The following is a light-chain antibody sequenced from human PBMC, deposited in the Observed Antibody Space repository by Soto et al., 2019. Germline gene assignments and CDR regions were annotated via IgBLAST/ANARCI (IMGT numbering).Light chain of an antibody. Sequence: DIQMTKSPSTLSASVGDRVTITCRASQSIGRWLAWYQQKPGAAPKLLIYDASSLQSGVPSRFSGSGSGTEFTLSISGLQPDDFATYYCQQYKGTFGQGTKV. J-gene: IGKJ1*01. V-gene: IGKV1-5*01. CDR1: QSIGRW. CDR2: DAS. CDR3: QQYKGT.